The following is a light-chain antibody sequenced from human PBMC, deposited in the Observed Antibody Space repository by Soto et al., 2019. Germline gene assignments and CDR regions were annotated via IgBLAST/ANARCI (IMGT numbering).Light chain of an antibody. CDR1: QSINNC. CDR2: AAS. J-gene: IGKJ1*01. Sequence: DIQMTQSPSSLSASVGDRVTITCRASQSINNCLSWFQQKPGQAPKLLIYAASSLQSGVPSRFSGSGSGTDFILTIDSLQPEDFATYFCHPTYIAPATFGQGTKVGVK. V-gene: IGKV1-39*01. CDR3: HPTYIAPAT.